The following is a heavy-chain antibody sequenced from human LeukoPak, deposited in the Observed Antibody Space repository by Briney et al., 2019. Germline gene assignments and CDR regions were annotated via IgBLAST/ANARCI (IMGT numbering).Heavy chain of an antibody. Sequence: GASVKVSCKASGYTFTSYGISWVRQAPGQGLEWMGWISAYNGNTNYAQKLQGRVTMTTDTSTSTAYMELRSLRSDDTAVYYCASRASGCTNGVCYTDKDNWFDPWGQGTLVTVSS. CDR3: ASRASGCTNGVCYTDKDNWFDP. D-gene: IGHD2-8*01. V-gene: IGHV1-18*01. CDR1: GYTFTSYG. J-gene: IGHJ5*02. CDR2: ISAYNGNT.